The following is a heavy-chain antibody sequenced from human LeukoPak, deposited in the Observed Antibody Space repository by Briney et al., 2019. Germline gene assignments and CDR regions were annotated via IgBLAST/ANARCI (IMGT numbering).Heavy chain of an antibody. CDR2: IYHSGST. Sequence: PSETLSLTCAVSGDSISSSNWWTWVRQPPGKGLEWIGEIYHSGSTNYNPSLKSRVTMSLDKSKNRFSLKLTSVTAADTAVYYCAREAAGQWFDPWGQGTLVTVSS. CDR1: GDSISSSNW. D-gene: IGHD6-25*01. J-gene: IGHJ5*02. CDR3: AREAAGQWFDP. V-gene: IGHV4-4*02.